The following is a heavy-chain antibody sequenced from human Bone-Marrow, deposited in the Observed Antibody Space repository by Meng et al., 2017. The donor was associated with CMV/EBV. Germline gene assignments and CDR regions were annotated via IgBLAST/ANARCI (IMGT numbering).Heavy chain of an antibody. J-gene: IGHJ6*02. CDR2: IYSSGST. Sequence: SETLSLTCTVSGDSISSYYWSWIRQPPGKGLEWIGYIYSSGSTNYNPSLKSRVTISVDTSKNQFSLKLSSVTAADTAFYYCARVVQQHCSGGTCYSGYFGMDVWGQGTTVTVSS. V-gene: IGHV4-59*01. D-gene: IGHD2-15*01. CDR1: GDSISSYY. CDR3: ARVVQQHCSGGTCYSGYFGMDV.